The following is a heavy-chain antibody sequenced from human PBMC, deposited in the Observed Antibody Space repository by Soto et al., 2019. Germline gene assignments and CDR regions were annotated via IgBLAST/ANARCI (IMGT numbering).Heavy chain of an antibody. CDR2: MSHSGGT. CDR1: GGFVSSGSYY. J-gene: IGHJ3*02. D-gene: IGHD1-1*01. Sequence: QVQLQQWGAGLLKPSETLSLTCAVYGGFVSSGSYYWSWIRQPPGKGLEWIGEMSHSGGTHFNPSLKSRLTISVDTSKNQFSLKRSSVTAADTALYYCARVERGTATTVVDAFDIWGPGTMVTVSS. V-gene: IGHV4-34*01. CDR3: ARVERGTATTVVDAFDI.